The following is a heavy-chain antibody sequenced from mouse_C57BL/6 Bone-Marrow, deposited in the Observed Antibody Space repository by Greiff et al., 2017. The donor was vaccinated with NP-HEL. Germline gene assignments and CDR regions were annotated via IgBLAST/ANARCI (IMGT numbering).Heavy chain of an antibody. CDR1: GYTFTDYN. J-gene: IGHJ3*01. V-gene: IGHV1-18*01. D-gene: IGHD1-1*01. CDR2: INPNNGGT. CDR3: AIIYGAWFAY. Sequence: VQLKESGPELVKPGASVKIPCKASGYTFTDYNMDWVKQRHGKSLEWIGDINPNNGGTSYNQKFKGKDKLTVHTSSSTAYMELRSLTSEDTAVYYCAIIYGAWFAYWGQGTLVTVSA.